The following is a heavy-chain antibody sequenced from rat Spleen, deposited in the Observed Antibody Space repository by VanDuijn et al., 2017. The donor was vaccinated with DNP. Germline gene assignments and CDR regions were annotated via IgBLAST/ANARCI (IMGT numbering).Heavy chain of an antibody. CDR1: DYTFTTYY. CDR3: ARSGYYSSPPFDY. D-gene: IGHD1-2*01. CDR2: INTGSGGA. V-gene: IGHV1-43*01. J-gene: IGHJ2*01. Sequence: QVQLQQSGTELAKPGSSVKISCKTSDYTFTTYYIGWIKQTTGQGLEYIGSINTGSGGAHYNEKFKGKATVTVDKSSSTAFMQLSSLTPDDSAVYYCARSGYYSSPPFDYWGQGVMVTVSS.